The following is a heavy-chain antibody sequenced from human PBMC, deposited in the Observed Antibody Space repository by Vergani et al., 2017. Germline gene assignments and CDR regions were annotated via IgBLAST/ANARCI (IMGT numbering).Heavy chain of an antibody. CDR2: ISGSGGST. Sequence: EVQLLESGGGLVQPGGSLRLSCAASGFTFSSYAMSWVRQAPGKGLGWVSAISGSGGSTYYADSVKGRFTISRDNSKNTLYLQMNSLRAEDTAVYYCAKDSARCGGDCYADYFDYWGQGTLVTVSS. CDR3: AKDSARCGGDCYADYFDY. D-gene: IGHD2-21*02. CDR1: GFTFSSYA. J-gene: IGHJ4*02. V-gene: IGHV3-23*01.